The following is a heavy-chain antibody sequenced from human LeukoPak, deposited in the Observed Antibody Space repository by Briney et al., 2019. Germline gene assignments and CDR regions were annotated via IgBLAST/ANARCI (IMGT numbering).Heavy chain of an antibody. Sequence: GGSLRLSCAASGFTFSSYAMSWARQAPGKGLEWVSAISGSGGSTYYADSVKGRFTISRDNSKNTLYLQMNSLRAEDTAVYYCAKVVRSSWYNFDYWGQGTLVTVSS. V-gene: IGHV3-23*01. CDR3: AKVVRSSWYNFDY. CDR2: ISGSGGST. D-gene: IGHD6-13*01. CDR1: GFTFSSYA. J-gene: IGHJ4*02.